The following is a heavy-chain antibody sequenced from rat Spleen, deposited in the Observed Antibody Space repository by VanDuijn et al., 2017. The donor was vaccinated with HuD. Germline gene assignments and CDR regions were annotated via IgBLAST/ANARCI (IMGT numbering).Heavy chain of an antibody. CDR3: TRTYGGYTSHWFAF. CDR2: ITNASGRT. Sequence: EVQLVESGGGLVQPGRSMKLSCAASGLSFSNYDMAWVRQAPTKGLEWVASITNASGRTYYPDSVKGRFTISRDTAQNTLYLQMNSLQTEDTAIYFCTRTYGGYTSHWFAFWGQGTLVTVSS. D-gene: IGHD1-11*01. J-gene: IGHJ3*01. V-gene: IGHV5-25*01. CDR1: GLSFSNYD.